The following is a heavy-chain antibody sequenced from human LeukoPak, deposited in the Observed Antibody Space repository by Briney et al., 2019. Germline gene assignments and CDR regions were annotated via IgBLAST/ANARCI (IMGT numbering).Heavy chain of an antibody. V-gene: IGHV3-43*02. CDR2: ISGDGGST. J-gene: IGHJ6*02. CDR1: GFTFDDYA. D-gene: IGHD4-17*01. Sequence: PGGSLRLSCAASGFTFDDYAMHWVRQTPGKGLEWVSLISGDGGSTYYADSVKGRLTISRDNSKNSLYLQMNSLRTEDTALYYCAKDISVTVTTLDYYYGMDVWGQGTTVTVSS. CDR3: AKDISVTVTTLDYYYGMDV.